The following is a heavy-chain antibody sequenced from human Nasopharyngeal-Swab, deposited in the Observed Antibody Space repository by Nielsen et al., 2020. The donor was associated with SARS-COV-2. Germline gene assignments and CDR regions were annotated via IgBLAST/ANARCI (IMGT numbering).Heavy chain of an antibody. V-gene: IGHV1-3*01. CDR2: INAGNGNT. J-gene: IGHJ4*02. Sequence: WVRQAPGQRLEWVGWINAGNGNTKYSQKFQGRVTITRDTSASTAYMELSSLRSEDTAVYYCAFGPPLKNSSGWYQIDYWGQGTLVTVSS. D-gene: IGHD6-19*01. CDR3: AFGPPLKNSSGWYQIDY.